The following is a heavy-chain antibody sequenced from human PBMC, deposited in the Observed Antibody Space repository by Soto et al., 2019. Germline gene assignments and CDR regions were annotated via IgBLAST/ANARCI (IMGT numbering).Heavy chain of an antibody. CDR1: GFTFSSYS. CDR2: ISSSSSFI. J-gene: IGHJ4*02. V-gene: IGHV3-21*01. CDR3: ARIREQQLADY. Sequence: GGSLRLSCAASGFTFSSYSMNWVRQVPGKGLEWVSSISSSSSFIYYADSVKGRFTISRDNAKNSLYLQMNSLRADDTAVYYCARIREQQLADYWGPGTLVTVSS. D-gene: IGHD6-13*01.